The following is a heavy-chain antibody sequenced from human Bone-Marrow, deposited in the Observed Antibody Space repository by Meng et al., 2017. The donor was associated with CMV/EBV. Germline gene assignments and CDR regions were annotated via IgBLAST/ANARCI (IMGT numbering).Heavy chain of an antibody. D-gene: IGHD3-3*01. V-gene: IGHV3-30*04. Sequence: GESLKISCAASGFTFSSYAMHWVRQAPGKGLEWVAVISYDGSNKYYADSVKGRFTISRDNSKNTLYLQMNSLRAEDTAVYYCARGFITIFGVVNYWGPGHRVNVAS. CDR1: GFTFSSYA. CDR2: ISYDGSNK. CDR3: ARGFITIFGVVNY. J-gene: IGHJ4*02.